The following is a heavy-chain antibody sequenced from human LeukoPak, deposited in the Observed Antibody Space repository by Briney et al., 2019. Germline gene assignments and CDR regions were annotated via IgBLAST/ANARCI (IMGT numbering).Heavy chain of an antibody. Sequence: GGSLRLSCAASGFTFSSYSMNWVRQAPGKGLERVSYISSSSTIYYADSVKGRFTISRDNAKNSLYLQMNSLRAEDTAVYYCARVRLNYYYMDVWGKGTTVTVSS. CDR3: ARVRLNYYYMDV. CDR2: ISSSSTI. CDR1: GFTFSSYS. J-gene: IGHJ6*03. V-gene: IGHV3-48*04. D-gene: IGHD3-16*01.